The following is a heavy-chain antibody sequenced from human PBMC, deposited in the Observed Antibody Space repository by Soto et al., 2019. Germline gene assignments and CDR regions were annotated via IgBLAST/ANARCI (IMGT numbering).Heavy chain of an antibody. Sequence: SVKVSCKASGGTFSSYAISWVRQAPGQGLEWMGGIIPIFGTANYAQKLQGRVTMTTDTSTSTAYMELRSLRSDDTAVYYCARGSPQYSWGQGTLVTVSS. D-gene: IGHD3-10*01. CDR1: GGTFSSYA. CDR2: IIPIFGTA. J-gene: IGHJ5*02. CDR3: ARGSPQYS. V-gene: IGHV1-69*05.